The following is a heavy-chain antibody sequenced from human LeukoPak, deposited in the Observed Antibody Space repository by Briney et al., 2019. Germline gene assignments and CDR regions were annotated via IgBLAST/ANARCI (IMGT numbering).Heavy chain of an antibody. D-gene: IGHD3-22*01. CDR3: AKATVPRSYYDSSGQPKGYFDY. CDR2: IRYDGSNK. CDR1: GFTFSSYG. V-gene: IGHV3-30*02. J-gene: IGHJ4*02. Sequence: GGSLRLSCAASGFTFSSYGMHWVRQAPGKGLEWVAFIRYDGSNKYYADSVKGRFTISRDNSKNTLYLQMNSLRTEDTAVYYCAKATVPRSYYDSSGQPKGYFDYWGQGTLVTVSS.